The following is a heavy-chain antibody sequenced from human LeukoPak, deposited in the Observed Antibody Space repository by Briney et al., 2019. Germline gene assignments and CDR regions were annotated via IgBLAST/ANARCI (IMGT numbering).Heavy chain of an antibody. V-gene: IGHV3-30*18. CDR3: AKEERSGQSYYFDY. CDR1: GFTFSSYG. D-gene: IGHD6-25*01. Sequence: PGRSLRLSCAASGFTFSSYGMHWVRQAPGKGLEWVAVISYGGSNEYYADSVKGRFTISRDNSKDTLYLQMNSLRAEDTAVYYCAKEERSGQSYYFDYWGQGTLVTVSS. J-gene: IGHJ4*02. CDR2: ISYGGSNE.